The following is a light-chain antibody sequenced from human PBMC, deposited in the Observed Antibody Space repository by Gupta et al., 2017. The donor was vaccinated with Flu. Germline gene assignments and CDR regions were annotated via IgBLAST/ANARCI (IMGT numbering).Light chain of an antibody. CDR2: STS. CDR1: QTISRYY. V-gene: IGKV3-20*01. CDR3: QQYASSSQT. J-gene: IGKJ2*01. Sequence: IVLTQSPGTLSLSPGERATLSCRASQTISRYYLAWYQQKPGQAPRLLIYSTSNRATGIPDRFSGSGSGADFTLTISRLEPEDFAVYFCQQYASSSQTFGQGSKLEIK.